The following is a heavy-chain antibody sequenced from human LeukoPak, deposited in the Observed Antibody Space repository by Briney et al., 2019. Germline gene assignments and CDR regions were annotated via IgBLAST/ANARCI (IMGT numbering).Heavy chain of an antibody. J-gene: IGHJ6*02. CDR1: GFTFSSYA. D-gene: IGHD3-9*01. Sequence: GGSLRLSCAASGFTFSSYAIHWVRQAPGKGLEWVAVISYDGSNKYYADSVKGRFTISRDNAKNSLYLQMNSLRAEDTAVYYCARDYDILTGPHGGMDVWGQGTTVTVSS. CDR2: ISYDGSNK. V-gene: IGHV3-30*04. CDR3: ARDYDILTGPHGGMDV.